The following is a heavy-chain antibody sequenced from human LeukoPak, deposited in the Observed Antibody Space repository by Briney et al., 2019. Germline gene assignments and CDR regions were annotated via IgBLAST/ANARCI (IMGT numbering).Heavy chain of an antibody. J-gene: IGHJ6*02. CDR3: ARVSSYYDSSGYSYYYYYGMDV. CDR1: GFTFSSYA. V-gene: IGHV3-30*04. CDR2: ISYDGSNK. D-gene: IGHD3-22*01. Sequence: GRSLRLSCAASGFTFSSYAMHWVRQAPGKGLEWVAVISYDGSNKYYADSVKGRFTISRDNSKNTLYLQMNSLRAEDTAVYYCARVSSYYDSSGYSYYYYYGMDVWGQGTTVTVSS.